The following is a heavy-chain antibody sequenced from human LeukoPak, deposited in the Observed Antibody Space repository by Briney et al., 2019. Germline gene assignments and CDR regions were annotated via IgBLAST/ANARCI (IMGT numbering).Heavy chain of an antibody. Sequence: SQTLSLTCDISGDSVSSNSAAWNWIRQSPSRGLEWLGRTYYRSKWYNDYAVSVKSRITVNPDTSKNQFSLQLNSVTPEDTAVYYCAQLRGTSAARSLDAFDIWGQGTMVTVSS. CDR2: TYYRSKWYN. V-gene: IGHV6-1*01. D-gene: IGHD1-1*01. J-gene: IGHJ3*02. CDR3: AQLRGTSAARSLDAFDI. CDR1: GDSVSSNSAA.